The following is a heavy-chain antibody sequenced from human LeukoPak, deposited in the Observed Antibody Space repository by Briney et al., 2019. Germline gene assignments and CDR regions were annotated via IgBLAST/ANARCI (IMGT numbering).Heavy chain of an antibody. CDR1: GGSFSGYY. D-gene: IGHD3-10*01. V-gene: IGHV4-34*01. J-gene: IGHJ6*02. Sequence: PSETLSLTCAVYGGSFSGYYWSWIRQPPGKGLEWIGEINHSGSTNYNPSLKSRVTISVDTSKNQFSLKLSSVTAADTAVYYCARGAVVRGVIIYYYYYGMDVWGQGTTVTVSS. CDR2: INHSGST. CDR3: ARGAVVRGVIIYYYYYGMDV.